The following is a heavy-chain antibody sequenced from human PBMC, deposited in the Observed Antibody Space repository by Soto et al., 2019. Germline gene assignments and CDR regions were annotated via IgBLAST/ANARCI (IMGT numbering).Heavy chain of an antibody. D-gene: IGHD4-17*01. V-gene: IGHV3-73*01. CDR3: TRGYGDYVRDY. J-gene: IGHJ4*02. Sequence: EVQLVESGGGLVQPGGSLKLSCAVSGFTFSGSAMHLVRQASGKGLEWVGRIRSKSNSYATAYAASVKGRFTISRDDSKNTAYLQMNSLKTEDTAVYYCTRGYGDYVRDYWGQGTLVTVSS. CDR2: IRSKSNSYAT. CDR1: GFTFSGSA.